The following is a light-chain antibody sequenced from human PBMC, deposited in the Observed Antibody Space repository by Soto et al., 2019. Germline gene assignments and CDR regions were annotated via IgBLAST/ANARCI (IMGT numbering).Light chain of an antibody. J-gene: IGLJ1*01. V-gene: IGLV2-14*03. CDR1: SSDVGGYNY. Sequence: SVLTQPASLSGAPGPAITLSFAGTSSDVGGYNYVSWYQHHPGKVPQLMIYDVSNRPSGVSNRFSGSKSGNTASLTISGLQPEDEADYYCYSYTTSNTYVFGTGTKVTVL. CDR2: DVS. CDR3: YSYTTSNTYV.